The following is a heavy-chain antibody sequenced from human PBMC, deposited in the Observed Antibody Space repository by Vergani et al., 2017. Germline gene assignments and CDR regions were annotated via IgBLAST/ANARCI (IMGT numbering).Heavy chain of an antibody. J-gene: IGHJ4*02. Sequence: QVQLVESGGGLVKPEGSLRLSCAASGFTFSDYYMSWIRQAPGKGLEWVSYISSSSNYTNYADSVKGRFTISRDNAKNSLYLQMNSLRAEDTAVYYCARGMSSGWYAAFDYWGQGTLVTVSS. D-gene: IGHD6-19*01. CDR1: GFTFSDYY. V-gene: IGHV3-11*06. CDR3: ARGMSSGWYAAFDY. CDR2: ISSSSNYT.